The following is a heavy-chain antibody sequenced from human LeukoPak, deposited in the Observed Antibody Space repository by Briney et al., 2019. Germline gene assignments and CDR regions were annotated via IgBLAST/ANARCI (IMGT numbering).Heavy chain of an antibody. J-gene: IGHJ6*03. Sequence: PGGSLRLSCAASGFTFSSYWMSWVRQAPGKGLEWAANIKQDGSEKYYVDSVKGRLTISRDNAKNSLYLQMNSLRAEDTAVYYCARDRFAVTGYYYMDVWGKGTTVTISS. CDR3: ARDRFAVTGYYYMDV. CDR2: IKQDGSEK. V-gene: IGHV3-7*01. D-gene: IGHD3-10*01. CDR1: GFTFSSYW.